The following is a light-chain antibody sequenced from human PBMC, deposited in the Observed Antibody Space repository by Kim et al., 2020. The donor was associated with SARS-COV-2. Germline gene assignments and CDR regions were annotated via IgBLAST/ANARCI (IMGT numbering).Light chain of an antibody. J-gene: IGKJ2*01. CDR2: LGS. V-gene: IGKV2-28*01. CDR3: MQALQTPYT. Sequence: DIVMTQSPLSLPVTPGEPASISCRSSQNLLHSDGYNYLDWYLQKPGQSPQLLIYLGSNRASGVPDRFSGSASGTDFTLKISRVEAEDVGVYYCMQALQTPYTFGQGTKLEI. CDR1: QNLLHSDGYNY.